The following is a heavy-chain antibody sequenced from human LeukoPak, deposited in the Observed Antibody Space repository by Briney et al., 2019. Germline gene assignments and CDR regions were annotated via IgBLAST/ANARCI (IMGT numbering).Heavy chain of an antibody. CDR3: ARDLGSSNWYVGWFDP. CDR2: ISSRSSTI. J-gene: IGHJ5*02. D-gene: IGHD6-13*01. V-gene: IGHV3-48*02. Sequence: GGSLRLSCAASGFTFSTYSMNWVRQAPGKGLEWVSYISSRSSTIYYADSVKGRFTISRDKAKNSLYLQMNSLRDEDTAVYYCARDLGSSNWYVGWFDPWGQGTLVTVSS. CDR1: GFTFSTYS.